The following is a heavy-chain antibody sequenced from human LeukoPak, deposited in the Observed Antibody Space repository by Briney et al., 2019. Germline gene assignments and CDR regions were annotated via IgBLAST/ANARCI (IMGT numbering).Heavy chain of an antibody. V-gene: IGHV3-64*01. CDR3: TRDTRVGGTMDFDY. Sequence: GGSLRLSCAASGFTFSTYPMYWVRQAPGRGPEYVSGINNNGDRTYYAKSVKGRFTISRDNSKNTLYLQVGSLRAEDMAVYYCTRDTRVGGTMDFDYWGQGTLVTVSS. CDR2: INNNGDRT. CDR1: GFTFSTYP. J-gene: IGHJ4*02. D-gene: IGHD1-26*01.